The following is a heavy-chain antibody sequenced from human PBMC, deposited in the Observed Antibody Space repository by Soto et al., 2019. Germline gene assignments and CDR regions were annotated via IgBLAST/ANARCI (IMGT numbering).Heavy chain of an antibody. CDR1: GFTFSTYD. J-gene: IGHJ4*02. V-gene: IGHV3-30*18. CDR3: AKNTERASTYNWNTGIDY. D-gene: IGHD1-20*01. Sequence: GGSLRLSCAASGFTFSTYDMHWVRQAPGKGLEWVAVISYDGSNKYYADSVKGRFTISRDYSKNTLYLQMNSLRAEDTAVYYCAKNTERASTYNWNTGIDYWGQGTLVTVSS. CDR2: ISYDGSNK.